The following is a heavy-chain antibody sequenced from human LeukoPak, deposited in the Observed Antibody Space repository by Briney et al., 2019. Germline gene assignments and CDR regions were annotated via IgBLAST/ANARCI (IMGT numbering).Heavy chain of an antibody. CDR1: GYTFTSYD. CDR3: ARGLYNWNDRYFDY. V-gene: IGHV1-8*01. D-gene: IGHD1-1*01. J-gene: IGHJ4*02. Sequence: ASVKVSCKASGYTFTSYDINWVRQATGQELEWMGWMNPNSGNTGYAQKFQGRVTMTRNTSISTAYMELSSLRSEDTAVYYCARGLYNWNDRYFDYWGQGTLVTVSS. CDR2: MNPNSGNT.